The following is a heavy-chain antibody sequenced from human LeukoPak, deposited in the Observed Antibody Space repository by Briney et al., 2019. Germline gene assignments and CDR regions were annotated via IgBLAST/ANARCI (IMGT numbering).Heavy chain of an antibody. CDR3: AREGGDSYGPNPLDY. Sequence: PGGSLGLSCVASGFTFSSYSMNWVRQAPGKGLEWVSSISSSSSYIYYADSVKGRFTISRDNAKNSLYLQMNSLRAEDTAVYYCAREGGDSYGPNPLDYWGQGTLVTVSS. CDR1: GFTFSSYS. D-gene: IGHD5-18*01. J-gene: IGHJ4*02. V-gene: IGHV3-21*01. CDR2: ISSSSSYI.